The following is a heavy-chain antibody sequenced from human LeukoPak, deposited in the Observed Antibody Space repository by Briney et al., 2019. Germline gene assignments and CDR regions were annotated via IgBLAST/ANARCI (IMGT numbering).Heavy chain of an antibody. V-gene: IGHV4-4*07. Sequence: SETLSLTCTVSGDSISSYYWSWIRQPAGKGLEWIGRIYTSETTNYNPSLKSRVTMSVDTSKNQFSLKLSSVTAADTAVYYCARALLPYYDILTGYYKHPIDAFDIWGQGTMVTVSS. J-gene: IGHJ3*02. CDR3: ARALLPYYDILTGYYKHPIDAFDI. D-gene: IGHD3-9*01. CDR1: GDSISSYY. CDR2: IYTSETT.